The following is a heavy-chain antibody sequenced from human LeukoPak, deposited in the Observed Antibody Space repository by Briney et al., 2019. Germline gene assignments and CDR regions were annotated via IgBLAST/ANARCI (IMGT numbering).Heavy chain of an antibody. J-gene: IGHJ4*02. V-gene: IGHV3-33*06. CDR1: GFSFMNAW. D-gene: IGHD3-16*01. CDR2: MWYDGSKD. CDR3: AKDRETYEYTFDY. Sequence: GGSLRLSCAASGFSFMNAWMIWVRQAPGKGLEWVAVMWYDGSKDYYADSVKGRFTISRDTSKNTLYLQMNNLRAEDTAVYYCAKDRETYEYTFDYWGQGTLVTVSS.